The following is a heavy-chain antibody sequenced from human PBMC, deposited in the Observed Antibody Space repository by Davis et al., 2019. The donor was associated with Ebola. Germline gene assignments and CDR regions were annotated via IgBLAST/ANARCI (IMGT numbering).Heavy chain of an antibody. V-gene: IGHV4-38-2*02. CDR2: IYHSGNT. J-gene: IGHJ5*01. CDR3: AREAGATTRIYDS. Sequence: PSETLSLTCTASGYSISSGYYWGWIRQPPGKGLEWIGNIYHSGNTYYNPSLKSRVTISVDTSKNQFSLKLSSVTAADTAVYYCAREAGATTRIYDSWGQGTLVTVSS. D-gene: IGHD1-26*01. CDR1: GYSISSGYY.